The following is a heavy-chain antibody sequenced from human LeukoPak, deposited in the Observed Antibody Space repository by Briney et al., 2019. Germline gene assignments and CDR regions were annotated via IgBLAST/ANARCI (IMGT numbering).Heavy chain of an antibody. CDR3: TTKVIRGNSGDDYDD. V-gene: IGHV3-30*03. J-gene: IGHJ4*02. Sequence: PGGSLRLSCAASGVTFSNYGMHWVRQAPGKGLEWVALISSDGNDKLYGDSVKGRLTISRDDSKSTLYLQMNSLRAEDTAVYYCTTKVIRGNSGDDYDDWGQGTLVTVSS. D-gene: IGHD5-12*01. CDR1: GVTFSNYG. CDR2: ISSDGNDK.